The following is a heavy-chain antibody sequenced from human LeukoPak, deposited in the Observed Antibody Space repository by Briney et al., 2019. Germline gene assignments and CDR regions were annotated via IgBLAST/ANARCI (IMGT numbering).Heavy chain of an antibody. Sequence: AESLSLSCAASGFTFSSYGMHWIRQPPGKGLEWMAVIWLDGSNKYYADSVKGRFTISRDKSKNTLYLQMDSLRAEDTAVYYCARDRDWGCSYCSYWGQGTLVTVSS. J-gene: IGHJ4*02. V-gene: IGHV3-33*01. CDR3: ARDRDWGCSYCSY. CDR2: IWLDGSNK. CDR1: GFTFSSYG. D-gene: IGHD2-8*02.